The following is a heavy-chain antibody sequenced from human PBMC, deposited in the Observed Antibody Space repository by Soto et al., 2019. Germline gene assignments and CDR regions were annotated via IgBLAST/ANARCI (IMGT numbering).Heavy chain of an antibody. J-gene: IGHJ6*03. V-gene: IGHV1-2*04. CDR3: ARGRVVTPDYYYYYMDV. D-gene: IGHD2-15*01. CDR2: INPNSGGT. Sequence: ASVKVSCKASGYTFTGYYMHWVRQAPGQGLEWMGWINPNSGGTNYAQKFQGWVTMTRDTSISTAYMELSRLRSDDTAVYYCARGRVVTPDYYYYYMDVWGKGTTVTVSS. CDR1: GYTFTGYY.